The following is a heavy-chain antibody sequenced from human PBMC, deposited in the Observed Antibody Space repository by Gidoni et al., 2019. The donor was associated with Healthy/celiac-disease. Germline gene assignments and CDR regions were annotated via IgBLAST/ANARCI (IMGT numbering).Heavy chain of an antibody. D-gene: IGHD5-12*01. J-gene: IGHJ3*02. CDR1: GGTFSSYA. CDR3: ARSKAGIERWLQKEYAFDI. CDR2: IIPILGIA. Sequence: QVQLVQSGAEVQKPGSSVKVSCKASGGTFSSYAISWVRQAPGQGLEWMGRIIPILGIANYAQKFQGRVTITADKSTSTAYMELSSLRSEDTAVYYCARSKAGIERWLQKEYAFDIWGQGTMVTVSS. V-gene: IGHV1-69*04.